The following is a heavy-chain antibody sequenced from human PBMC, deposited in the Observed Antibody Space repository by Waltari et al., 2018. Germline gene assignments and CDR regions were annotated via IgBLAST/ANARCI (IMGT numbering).Heavy chain of an antibody. CDR3: ARGDSSGWLFDY. CDR1: GFTFSTNW. V-gene: IGHV3-7*01. D-gene: IGHD6-19*01. CDR2: IVPDGSRN. J-gene: IGHJ4*02. Sequence: EVQLVESGGGLVQPGGCLRLSCAASGFTFSTNWMGWVRQAPGKGLEWVANIVPDGSRNNYVDSVKGRFTISRDNAKNSLSLQMNSLGVEDTAVYYCARGDSSGWLFDYWGQGTLVTVSS.